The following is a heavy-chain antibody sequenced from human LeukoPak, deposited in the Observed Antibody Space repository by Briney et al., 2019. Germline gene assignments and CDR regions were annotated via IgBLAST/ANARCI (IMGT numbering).Heavy chain of an antibody. CDR1: GGSFSGYY. Sequence: TLSLTCAVYGGSFSGYYWSWIRQHPGKGLEWIGYIYYSGSTYYNPSLKSRVTISVDTSKNQFSLKLSSVTAADTAVYYCARVRTDIVVVPAASFYFDYWGQGTLVTVSS. J-gene: IGHJ4*02. D-gene: IGHD2-2*01. V-gene: IGHV4-31*11. CDR3: ARVRTDIVVVPAASFYFDY. CDR2: IYYSGST.